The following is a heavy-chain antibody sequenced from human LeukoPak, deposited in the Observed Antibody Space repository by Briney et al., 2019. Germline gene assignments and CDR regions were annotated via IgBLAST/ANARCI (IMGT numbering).Heavy chain of an antibody. V-gene: IGHV1-69*05. D-gene: IGHD2-2*01. CDR2: IIPIFGTA. CDR1: GGTFSSYA. Sequence: SVKVSCKASGGTFSSYAISWVRQAPGQGLERMGRIIPIFGTANYAQKFQGRVTITTDESTSTAYMELSSLRSEDTAVYYCARDEGVPAASFDYWGQGTLVTVSS. J-gene: IGHJ4*02. CDR3: ARDEGVPAASFDY.